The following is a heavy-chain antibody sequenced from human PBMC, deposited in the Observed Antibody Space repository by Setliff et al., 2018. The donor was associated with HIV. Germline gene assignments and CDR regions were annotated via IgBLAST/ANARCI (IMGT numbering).Heavy chain of an antibody. D-gene: IGHD3-22*01. CDR2: IRNDGSDK. CDR1: GFTFSSYG. CDR3: ARGHYFKDV. J-gene: IGHJ6*02. V-gene: IGHV3-30*02. Sequence: GGSLRLSCAASGFTFSSYGVHWVRQAPGKGLEWVAFIRNDGSDKHYVDSVKGRFTISRDNAKNSLYLQMNSLRAEDTAVYHCARGHYFKDVWGQGTTVTVPS.